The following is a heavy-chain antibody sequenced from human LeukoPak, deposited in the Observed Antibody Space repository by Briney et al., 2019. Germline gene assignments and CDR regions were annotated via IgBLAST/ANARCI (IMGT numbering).Heavy chain of an antibody. Sequence: ASAKVSCKASGYTFTGYYMHWVRQAPGQGLEWMGWINPNSGGTNYAQRFQGRVTMTRDTSISTAYMELSSLRSDDTAIYYCAKDQGNWYFDLWGRGTLVTVSS. CDR1: GYTFTGYY. J-gene: IGHJ2*01. CDR3: AKDQGNWYFDL. V-gene: IGHV1-2*02. CDR2: INPNSGGT.